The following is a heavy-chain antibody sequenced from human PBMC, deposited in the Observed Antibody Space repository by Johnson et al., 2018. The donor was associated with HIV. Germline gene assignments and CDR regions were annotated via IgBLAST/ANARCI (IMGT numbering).Heavy chain of an antibody. Sequence: VQLVESGGSVIRPGESLRLSCAASGFTFDYYDMTWVRQATGKGLEWVSGINWNGGATFYADSVKGRFTISRDNSKNTLYLQMNSLRAEDTAVYYCARGDHDFWSGPLIWGQGTMVTVSS. D-gene: IGHD3-3*01. CDR3: ARGDHDFWSGPLI. J-gene: IGHJ3*02. CDR2: INWNGGAT. CDR1: GFTFDYYD. V-gene: IGHV3-20*04.